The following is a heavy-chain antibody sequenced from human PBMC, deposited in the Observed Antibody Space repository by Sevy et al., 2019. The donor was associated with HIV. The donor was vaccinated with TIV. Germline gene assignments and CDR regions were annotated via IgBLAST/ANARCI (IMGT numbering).Heavy chain of an antibody. Sequence: SETLSLTCAVYGGSFSGYYWSWIRQPPGKGLEWIGEINHSGSTNYNPSLKSRFTISVDTSKNQFSLKLSSVTAADTAVYYCERDCSGGSCYASDAFDIWGQGTMVTVSS. CDR1: GGSFSGYY. D-gene: IGHD2-15*01. CDR3: ERDCSGGSCYASDAFDI. J-gene: IGHJ3*02. V-gene: IGHV4-34*01. CDR2: INHSGST.